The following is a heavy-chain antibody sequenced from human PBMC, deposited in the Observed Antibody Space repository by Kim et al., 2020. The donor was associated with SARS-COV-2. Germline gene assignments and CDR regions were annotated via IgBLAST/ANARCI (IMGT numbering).Heavy chain of an antibody. V-gene: IGHV3-30*18. CDR1: GFTFSSYG. CDR2: ISYDGTNK. J-gene: IGHJ6*02. CDR3: AKDVYGSGSGLDV. D-gene: IGHD3-10*01. Sequence: GGSLRLSCAASGFTFSSYGMHWVRQAPGKGLEWVAVISYDGTNKYYADSVKGRFTISRDNSKNTLYLQMNSLRAEDTAVYYCAKDVYGSGSGLDVWGQGTKVTVSS.